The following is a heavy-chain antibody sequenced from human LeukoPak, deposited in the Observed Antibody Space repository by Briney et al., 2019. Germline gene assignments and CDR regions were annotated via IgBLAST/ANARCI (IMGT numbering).Heavy chain of an antibody. V-gene: IGHV3-53*01. CDR3: ARDSASIAAAVYWYFDL. CDR1: GFTVSSNY. J-gene: IGHJ2*01. CDR2: IYSGGST. D-gene: IGHD6-13*01. Sequence: GGSLRLSCAASGFTVSSNYMSWVRQAPGKGLEWVSVIYSGGSTYYADSVKGRFTISRDNSKNTLYLQMNSLRAEDTAVYYCARDSASIAAAVYWYFDLWGRGTLVTVSS.